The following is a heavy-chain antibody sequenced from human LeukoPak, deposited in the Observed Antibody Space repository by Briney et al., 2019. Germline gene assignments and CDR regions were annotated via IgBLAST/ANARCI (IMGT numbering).Heavy chain of an antibody. Sequence: GESLKISCKGSGYSFTSYWIGWVRQMPGKGLEWMGIIYPGDSDTRYSPSFQGQVTISADKSISTAYLQWSSLKASDAAMYYCARLYYYDSSGYLGTQYFQHWGQGTLVTVSS. J-gene: IGHJ1*01. V-gene: IGHV5-51*01. CDR1: GYSFTSYW. CDR2: IYPGDSDT. CDR3: ARLYYYDSSGYLGTQYFQH. D-gene: IGHD3-22*01.